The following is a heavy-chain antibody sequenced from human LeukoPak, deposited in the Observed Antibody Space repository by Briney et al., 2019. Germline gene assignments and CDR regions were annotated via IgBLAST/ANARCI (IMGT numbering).Heavy chain of an antibody. CDR3: ARSRGAGPAAYFDY. CDR2: ISNSGSYT. Sequence: PGGSLRLSCAASGFTFSDEYMSWIRQAPGKGLEWVSYISNSGSYTNYADSVKGRFTISRDNAKNSLYLQMSSLRAEDTAVCYCARSRGAGPAAYFDYWGQGTLITVSS. CDR1: GFTFSDEY. V-gene: IGHV3-11*03. J-gene: IGHJ4*02. D-gene: IGHD6-19*01.